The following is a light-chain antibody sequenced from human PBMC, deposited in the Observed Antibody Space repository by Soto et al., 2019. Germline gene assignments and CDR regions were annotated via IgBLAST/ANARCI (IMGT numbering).Light chain of an antibody. CDR1: QSVRNDS. Sequence: EVVLTQSPGTLSLSPGERATLSCRASQSVRNDSLAWYQQQPGQAPRLLIFGASSRATGIPDRVSGSGSGTDFTLTISRLEPEDAAVYICHHYGYGVDTFGQVNKLEIK. J-gene: IGKJ2*01. CDR2: GAS. V-gene: IGKV3-20*01. CDR3: HHYGYGVDT.